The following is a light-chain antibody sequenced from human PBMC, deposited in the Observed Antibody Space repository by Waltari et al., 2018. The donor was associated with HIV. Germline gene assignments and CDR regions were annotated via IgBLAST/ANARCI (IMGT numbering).Light chain of an antibody. Sequence: QSALTQPASVSGSPGQSITISCTGTYSDVGGYNYVSWFQQRPGKAPKLIIYDVSYRPSGISNRFSGSKSGNTASLTVSGLQADDEADYHCSSYTRTRFWVFGGGTKLTVL. J-gene: IGLJ3*02. V-gene: IGLV2-14*01. CDR3: SSYTRTRFWV. CDR2: DVS. CDR1: YSDVGGYNY.